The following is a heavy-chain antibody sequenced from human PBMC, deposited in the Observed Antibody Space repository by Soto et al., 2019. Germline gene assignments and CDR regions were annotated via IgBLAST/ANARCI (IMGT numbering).Heavy chain of an antibody. D-gene: IGHD3-10*01. Sequence: SETLSLTCTVSGGSVSSGSYNWSWIRQPPGKGLEWIGYIYYSGSTNYNPSLKSRVTISVDTSKNQFSLKLSSVTAADTAVYYCARSITMVRALYYYYYYGMDVWGQGTTVTVSS. CDR1: GGSVSSGSYN. V-gene: IGHV4-61*01. CDR2: IYYSGST. CDR3: ARSITMVRALYYYYYYGMDV. J-gene: IGHJ6*02.